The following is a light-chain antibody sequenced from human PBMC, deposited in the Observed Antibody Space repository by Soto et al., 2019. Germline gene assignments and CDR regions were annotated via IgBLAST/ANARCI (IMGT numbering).Light chain of an antibody. V-gene: IGKV1-27*01. CDR3: QKYNSVPFT. J-gene: IGKJ3*01. CDR1: QGISNS. CDR2: AAS. Sequence: DIQMTQSPSSLSASVGDRVTITCRASQGISNSLAWYQQKPGEVPKLLIYAASTLQSGVPSRFSGSGSGTDFTLTISSLQPEDVATYYCQKYNSVPFTFGPGNKVDIK.